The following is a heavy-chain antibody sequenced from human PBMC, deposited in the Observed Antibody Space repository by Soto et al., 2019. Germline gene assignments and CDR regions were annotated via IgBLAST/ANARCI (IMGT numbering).Heavy chain of an antibody. CDR2: IIPIFGTA. D-gene: IGHD3-22*01. CDR3: ARGATYYYDSPSYYFDY. Sequence: ASVKVSCKASGGTFSSYAISWVRQAPGQGLEWMGGIIPIFGTANYAQKFQGRVTITADESTSTAYMELSSLRSEDTAVYYCARGATYYYDSPSYYFDYWGRGTLVTVSS. V-gene: IGHV1-69*13. CDR1: GGTFSSYA. J-gene: IGHJ4*02.